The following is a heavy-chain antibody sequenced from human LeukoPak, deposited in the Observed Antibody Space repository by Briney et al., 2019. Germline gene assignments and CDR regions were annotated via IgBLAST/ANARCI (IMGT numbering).Heavy chain of an antibody. V-gene: IGHV4-4*02. CDR1: GGSISRSNW. J-gene: IGHJ5*02. CDR2: TYYSATT. D-gene: IGHD4-17*01. Sequence: SETLSLTCAVSGGSISRSNWWSWVRQPPGKGLEWIGETYYSATTNCNPSLKSRVTISLDTAKNQFSLKLTSVTAADTAVYFCARSRGGFGDYGSWFDPWGQGTLVTVSS. CDR3: ARSRGGFGDYGSWFDP.